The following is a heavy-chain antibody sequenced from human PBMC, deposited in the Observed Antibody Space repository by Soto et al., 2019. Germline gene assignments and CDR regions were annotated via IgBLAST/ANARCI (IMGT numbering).Heavy chain of an antibody. CDR3: AREMPRSKQLVSDAFDI. V-gene: IGHV3-21*01. J-gene: IGHJ3*02. Sequence: GGSLRLSCAASGFTFSSYSMNWVRQAPGKGLEWVSSISSSSSYIYYADSVKGRFTISRDNAKNSLYLQMNSLRAEDTGVYYCAREMPRSKQLVSDAFDIWGQGTMVTVS. CDR1: GFTFSSYS. CDR2: ISSSSSYI. D-gene: IGHD6-6*01.